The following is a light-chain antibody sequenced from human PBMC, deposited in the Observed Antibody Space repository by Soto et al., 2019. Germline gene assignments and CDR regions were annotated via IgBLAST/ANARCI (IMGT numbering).Light chain of an antibody. Sequence: QSALTQPASVSGSPGQSIAISCTGTSSDVGGYKYVSWYQQHPAKVPKIMIYDVSNRPSGVSDRFSGSKSGNTASLTISGLQAEDEADYYCYSYTTSGTYVFGTGTKLTVL. J-gene: IGLJ1*01. CDR3: YSYTTSGTYV. CDR1: SSDVGGYKY. V-gene: IGLV2-14*01. CDR2: DVS.